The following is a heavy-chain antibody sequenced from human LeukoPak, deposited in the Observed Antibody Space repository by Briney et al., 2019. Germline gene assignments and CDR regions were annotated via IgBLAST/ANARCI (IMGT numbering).Heavy chain of an antibody. CDR3: ATYGYSSGKRFDY. CDR2: IYYSGST. J-gene: IGHJ4*02. V-gene: IGHV4-59*01. Sequence: SETLSLTCTVSGGSISSYYWSWIRQPPGKRLEWIGYIYYSGSTNYNPSLKSRVTISVDTSKNQFSLKLSSVTAADTAVYYCATYGYSSGKRFDYWGQGTLVTVSS. CDR1: GGSISSYY. D-gene: IGHD6-19*01.